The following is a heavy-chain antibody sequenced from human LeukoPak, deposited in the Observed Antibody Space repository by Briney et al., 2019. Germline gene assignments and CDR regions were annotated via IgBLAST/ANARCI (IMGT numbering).Heavy chain of an antibody. D-gene: IGHD4-17*01. CDR2: IYWNDDK. CDR3: AHIAVSRIRQWGYGDYRGDFDY. CDR1: GFSLSTSGVG. J-gene: IGHJ4*02. V-gene: IGHV2-5*01. Sequence: SGPTLVNPTQTLTLTCTFSGFSLSTSGVGVGWIRQPPGKALEWLALIYWNDDKRYSPSLKSRLTITKDTSKNQVVLTMTNMDPVDTATYYCAHIAVSRIRQWGYGDYRGDFDYWGQGTLVTVSS.